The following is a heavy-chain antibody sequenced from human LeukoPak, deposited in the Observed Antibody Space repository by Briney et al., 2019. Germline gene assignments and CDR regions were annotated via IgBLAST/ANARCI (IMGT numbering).Heavy chain of an antibody. V-gene: IGHV3-33*06. J-gene: IGHJ4*02. CDR3: AKGSYSSPSYFDY. CDR1: GFTFSSYG. Sequence: PGGSLRLSCAASGFTFSSYGMHWVRQAPGKGLEWVAVIWYDGSNKYYADSVKGRFTISRDNSKNTLYLQMNSLRAEDTAVYYCAKGSYSSPSYFDYWGQGTLVTVSS. CDR2: IWYDGSNK. D-gene: IGHD6-6*01.